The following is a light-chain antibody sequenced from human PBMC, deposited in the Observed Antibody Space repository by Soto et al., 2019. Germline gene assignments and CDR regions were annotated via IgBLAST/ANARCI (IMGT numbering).Light chain of an antibody. J-gene: IGLJ2*01. V-gene: IGLV2-14*01. CDR2: DVS. Sequence: QSALTQPASVSGSPGQSITISCTGTSSDVGGYNYVSWYQQHPGRAPKLMIYDVSNRPSGVSNRFSGSKSGNTASLTNSGLQAEDEADYYCSSYTSSSDVVFGGGTKLTVL. CDR3: SSYTSSSDVV. CDR1: SSDVGGYNY.